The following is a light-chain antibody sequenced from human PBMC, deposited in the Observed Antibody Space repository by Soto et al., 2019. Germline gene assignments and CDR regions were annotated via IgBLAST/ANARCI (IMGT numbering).Light chain of an antibody. CDR3: QQRSNWPLT. CDR1: QSVSSSY. J-gene: IGKJ5*01. CDR2: GAS. Sequence: IMLTQSPGTLSLFPGDRATLSCLASQSVSSSYLAWYQQKPGQAPRLLIYGASNRATGIPARFSGSGSGTDFTLTISSLEPEDFAVYYCQQRSNWPLTFGQGTRLEI. V-gene: IGKV3D-20*02.